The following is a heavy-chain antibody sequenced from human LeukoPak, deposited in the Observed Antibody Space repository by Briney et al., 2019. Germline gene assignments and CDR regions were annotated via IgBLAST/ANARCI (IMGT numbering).Heavy chain of an antibody. CDR1: GFTFTSSA. V-gene: IGHV1-58*01. Sequence: SVKVFRKTSGFTFTSSAALWVRHARGQRLEGIGWIVVGSGNKNYAQKFQERVTITRDMSTSTAYMELSSLRSEDTAVYYCAGSAIAVAGQYYYGMDVWGKGTTVTVSS. J-gene: IGHJ6*04. CDR3: AGSAIAVAGQYYYGMDV. D-gene: IGHD6-19*01. CDR2: IVVGSGNK.